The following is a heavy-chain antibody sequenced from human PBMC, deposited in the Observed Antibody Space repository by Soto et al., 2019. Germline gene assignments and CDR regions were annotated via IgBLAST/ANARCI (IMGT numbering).Heavy chain of an antibody. CDR2: IYYSGST. CDR3: ATGGEYYFDY. Sequence: SETLSLTCTVSGGSISSGGYYWSWIRQHPGKGLEWIGYIYYSGSTYYNPSLKSRVTISVDTSKNQFSLKLSSVTAADTAVYYCATGGEYYFDYWGQGTLVTVSS. CDR1: GGSISSGGYY. D-gene: IGHD1-1*01. J-gene: IGHJ4*02. V-gene: IGHV4-31*03.